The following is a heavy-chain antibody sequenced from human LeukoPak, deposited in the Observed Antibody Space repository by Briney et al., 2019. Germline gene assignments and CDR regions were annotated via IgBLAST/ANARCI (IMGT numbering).Heavy chain of an antibody. CDR1: GGSINSYY. Sequence: PSETLSLTCTVSGGSINSYYWSWIRQPPGKGLEWIGYKYTSGSTNYNPSLKSRVTISVDTSKNQFSLKLSSVTAADTAVYYCARDAYSSSSIYYYYMDVWGKGTTVTVSS. J-gene: IGHJ6*03. V-gene: IGHV4-59*01. CDR2: KYTSGST. D-gene: IGHD6-6*01. CDR3: ARDAYSSSSIYYYYMDV.